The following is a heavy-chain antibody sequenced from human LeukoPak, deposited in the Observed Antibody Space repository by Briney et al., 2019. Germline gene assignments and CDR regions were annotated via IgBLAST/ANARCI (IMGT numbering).Heavy chain of an antibody. D-gene: IGHD2-15*01. J-gene: IGHJ3*02. Sequence: SQTLSLTCTVSGGSISSGGYYWSWIRQPPGKGLEWIGYIYHSGSTYYNPSLKSRVTISVDTSKNQFSLKLSSVTAADTAVYYCALGRVGAAYAFDIWGQGTMVTVSS. CDR2: IYHSGST. CDR1: GGSISSGGYY. V-gene: IGHV4-30-2*05. CDR3: ALGRVGAAYAFDI.